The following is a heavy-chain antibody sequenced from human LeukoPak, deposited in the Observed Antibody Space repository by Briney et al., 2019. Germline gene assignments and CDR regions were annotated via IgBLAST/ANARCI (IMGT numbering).Heavy chain of an antibody. D-gene: IGHD1-14*01. CDR2: INPNSGGT. CDR1: GYTFTGYY. CDR3: ARVHEPFAYFDY. Sequence: ASVKVSCKASGYTFTGYYMHWVRQAPGQGLEWMGWINPNSGGTNYAQKFQGRVTMTRDTSISTAYMELSRLRSDDMAVYYCARVHEPFAYFDYWGQGTLVTVSS. J-gene: IGHJ4*02. V-gene: IGHV1-2*02.